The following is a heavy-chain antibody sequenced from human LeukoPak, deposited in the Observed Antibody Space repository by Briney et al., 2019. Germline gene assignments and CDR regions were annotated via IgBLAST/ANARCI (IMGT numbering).Heavy chain of an antibody. CDR2: INPSGGST. V-gene: IGHV1-46*01. CDR3: ARAGGRSRFDP. Sequence: GASVKVSCKASGYTFTSYYIHWVRQAPGQGLEWMGIINPSGGSTSYAQKFQGRVTMTTDTSMSTAYMELSRLTSDDTAVYYCARAGGRSRFDPWGQGTLVTVSS. CDR1: GYTFTSYY. D-gene: IGHD2-15*01. J-gene: IGHJ5*02.